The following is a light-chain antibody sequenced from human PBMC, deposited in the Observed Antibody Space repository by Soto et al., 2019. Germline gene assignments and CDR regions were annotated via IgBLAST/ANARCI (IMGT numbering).Light chain of an antibody. Sequence: QSVLTQPPSASGTPGQRATISCSGSSSNIGSNYVYWYQQLPGTAPKLLIYRNNQRPSGVPDRFSGSKSGTSASLAISGLRSEDEADYYCAAWDDSLSALVVFGGGTKLTVL. CDR3: AAWDDSLSALVV. V-gene: IGLV1-47*01. CDR1: SSNIGSNY. CDR2: RNN. J-gene: IGLJ2*01.